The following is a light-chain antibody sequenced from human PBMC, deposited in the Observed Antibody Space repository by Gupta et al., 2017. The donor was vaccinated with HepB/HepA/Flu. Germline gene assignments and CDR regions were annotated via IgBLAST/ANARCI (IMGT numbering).Light chain of an antibody. CDR2: GAS. J-gene: IGKJ4*01. V-gene: IGKV3-20*01. CDR3: QQYGSTPLT. Sequence: IVLTQSPGTLSLSPGERATLSCRASQSVNNNFLSWYQQKPGQAPRLLIYGASSRATGVPDRFSGSGSGTDFSLTISSLEPEDFAVYYCQQYGSTPLTFGGWTKVEIK. CDR1: QSVNNNF.